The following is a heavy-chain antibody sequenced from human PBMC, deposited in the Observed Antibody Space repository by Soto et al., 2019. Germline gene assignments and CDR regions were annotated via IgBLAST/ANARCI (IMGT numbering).Heavy chain of an antibody. Sequence: PGWSLRLSCAASVFAFRRHAMHWVRQAPGKGLEWVAIISYDGSTIYYGDSVKGRFTISRDNSKNTLSLHMNSLRADDTAVYFCARHVASTVTTSDWFDLWGQGTLVTVSS. V-gene: IGHV3-30*03. D-gene: IGHD4-4*01. CDR2: ISYDGSTI. CDR3: ARHVASTVTTSDWFDL. CDR1: VFAFRRHA. J-gene: IGHJ5*02.